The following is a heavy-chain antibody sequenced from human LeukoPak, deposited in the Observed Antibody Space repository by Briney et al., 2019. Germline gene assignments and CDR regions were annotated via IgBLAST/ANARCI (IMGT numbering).Heavy chain of an antibody. CDR2: IYSGGST. Sequence: GGSLRLSCAASGVTVSNNCMTWVRQPPGKGLEWVSVIYSGGSTYYADSVKGRFTISRDNSKNTVYLQMNSLRAEDMAVYYCARGRGYIYGYDYWGQGTLVTVSS. D-gene: IGHD5-18*01. J-gene: IGHJ4*02. V-gene: IGHV3-53*05. CDR3: ARGRGYIYGYDY. CDR1: GVTVSNNC.